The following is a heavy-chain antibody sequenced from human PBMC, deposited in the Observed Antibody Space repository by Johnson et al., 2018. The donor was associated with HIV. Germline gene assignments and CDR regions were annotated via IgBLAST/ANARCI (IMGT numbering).Heavy chain of an antibody. CDR1: GFTFSSYW. J-gene: IGHJ3*02. D-gene: IGHD2-21*02. CDR2: INSDWSSQ. Sequence: VQLVESGGGLVQPGGSLRLSCAVSGFTFSSYWIHWVRHAPGKGLVCVSLINSDWSSQRYADSVKGRFPVSSANAKNKLYLQMNSLRAEDTAVYYCARGAWSYCGGDCYGYPPDAFDIWGQGTMVTVSS. V-gene: IGHV3-74*02. CDR3: ARGAWSYCGGDCYGYPPDAFDI.